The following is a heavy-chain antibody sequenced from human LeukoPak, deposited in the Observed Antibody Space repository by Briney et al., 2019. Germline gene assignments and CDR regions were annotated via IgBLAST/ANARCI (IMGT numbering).Heavy chain of an antibody. V-gene: IGHV1-69*13. CDR3: ARDLFGAYYDSSGVPRDY. J-gene: IGHJ4*01. D-gene: IGHD3-22*01. CDR2: IIPIFGTA. CDR1: GGTFSSYA. Sequence: PVKVSCKASGGTFSSYAISWVRQAPGQGLEWMGGIIPIFGTANYAQKFQGRVTITADESTSTAYMELSSLRSEDTAVYYCARDLFGAYYDSSGVPRDYWGQGTLVTVSS.